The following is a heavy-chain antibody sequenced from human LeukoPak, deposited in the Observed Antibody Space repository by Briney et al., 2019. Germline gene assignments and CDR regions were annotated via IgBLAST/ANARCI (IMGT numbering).Heavy chain of an antibody. Sequence: GESLKISCKGSGYSFTNYWVAWVRQMPGKGLEWMGIIYPDDSDTRYSPSFQGQVTFSADKSISTACLQWSSLKASDSATYYCARRGIRDGYNYADYWGQGTLVTVSS. J-gene: IGHJ4*02. CDR3: ARRGIRDGYNYADY. CDR2: IYPDDSDT. D-gene: IGHD5-24*01. CDR1: GYSFTNYW. V-gene: IGHV5-51*01.